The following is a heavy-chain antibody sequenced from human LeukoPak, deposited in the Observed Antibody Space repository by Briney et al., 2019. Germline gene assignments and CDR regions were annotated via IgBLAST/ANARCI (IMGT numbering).Heavy chain of an antibody. CDR2: IIPIFGTA. V-gene: IGHV1-69*05. CDR1: GGTFSSYA. CDR3: ARERGYSGYGPPLKYNWFDP. Sequence: RASVKVSCKASGGTFSSYAISWVRQAPGQGLEWMGGIIPIFGTANYAQKFQGRVTITTDESTSTAYMELSSLRSEDTAVYYCARERGYSGYGPPLKYNWFDPWGQGTLVTVSS. D-gene: IGHD5-12*01. J-gene: IGHJ5*02.